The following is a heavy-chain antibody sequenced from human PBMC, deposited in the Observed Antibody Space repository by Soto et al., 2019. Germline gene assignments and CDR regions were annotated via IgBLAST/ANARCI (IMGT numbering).Heavy chain of an antibody. D-gene: IGHD3-16*01. CDR1: GGSISSGGYY. J-gene: IGHJ6*02. CDR2: IYYSGST. CDR3: ARGEDYYGMDV. V-gene: IGHV4-31*03. Sequence: PSETLSLTCTVSGGSISSGGYYWSWIRQHPGKGLEWIGYIYYSGSTYYNPSLKSRVTISVDASKNQFSLKLSSVTAADTAVYYCARGEDYYGMDVWGQGTTVTVSS.